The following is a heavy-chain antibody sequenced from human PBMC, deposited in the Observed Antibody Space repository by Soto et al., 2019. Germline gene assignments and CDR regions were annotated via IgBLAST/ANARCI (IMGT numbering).Heavy chain of an antibody. Sequence: SVKLSCQDSVGTFSSYAISWLRQAPRQGLEWMGGIIPIFGTANYAQKFQGRVTITADKSTSTAYMELSSLRSEDTAVYYCARGRWLQFWPNWFDPWGQGTLVTVSS. CDR2: IIPIFGTA. V-gene: IGHV1-69*06. CDR1: VGTFSSYA. J-gene: IGHJ5*02. CDR3: ARGRWLQFWPNWFDP. D-gene: IGHD5-12*01.